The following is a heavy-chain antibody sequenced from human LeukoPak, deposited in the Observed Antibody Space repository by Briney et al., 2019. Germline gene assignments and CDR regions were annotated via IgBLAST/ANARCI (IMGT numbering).Heavy chain of an antibody. J-gene: IGHJ5*02. CDR2: IYYSGST. D-gene: IGHD1-1*01. CDR3: ARDRTGNNWFDP. Sequence: SETLSLTCTVSGGSISSDYWSWIRQPPGKGLEWIGYIYYSGSTNYNPSLKSRVTISVDTSKNQFSLKLSSVTAADTAVYYCARDRTGNNWFDPWGQGTLVTVSS. CDR1: GGSISSDY. V-gene: IGHV4-59*01.